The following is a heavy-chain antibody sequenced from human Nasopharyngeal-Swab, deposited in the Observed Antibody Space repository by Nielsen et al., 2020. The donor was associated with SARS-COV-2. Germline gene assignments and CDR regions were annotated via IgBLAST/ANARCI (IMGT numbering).Heavy chain of an antibody. CDR2: VRSKGNNYAT. D-gene: IGHD2-15*01. CDR3: TRCGGGCYSGRDY. J-gene: IGHJ4*02. V-gene: IGHV3-73*01. Sequence: GESLKISCAASGFTFSDSAIHWVRQASGKGLEWVGRVRSKGNNYATAYAASVTGRFIIFRDDPTNTAYLQMNSLKTEDTALSYCTRCGGGCYSGRDYWVQGTLVTVSS. CDR1: GFTFSDSA.